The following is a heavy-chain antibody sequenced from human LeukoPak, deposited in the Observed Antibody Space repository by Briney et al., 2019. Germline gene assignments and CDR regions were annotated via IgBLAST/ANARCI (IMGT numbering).Heavy chain of an antibody. CDR1: GGSISSGGYY. Sequence: SQTLSLTCTVSGGSISSGGYYWSWIRQHPGTGLEWIGYIYYSGSTYYNPSLKSRVTISVDTSKNQFSLKLSSVTAADTAVYYCARDYGDYAHAFDIWGQGTMVTVSS. CDR3: ARDYGDYAHAFDI. D-gene: IGHD4-17*01. V-gene: IGHV4-31*03. J-gene: IGHJ3*02. CDR2: IYYSGST.